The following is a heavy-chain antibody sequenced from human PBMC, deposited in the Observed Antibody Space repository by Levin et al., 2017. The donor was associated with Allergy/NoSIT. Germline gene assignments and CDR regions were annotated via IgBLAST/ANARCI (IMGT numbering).Heavy chain of an antibody. J-gene: IGHJ4*02. D-gene: IGHD3-10*01. Sequence: SGPTLVKPTQTLTLTCTFSGFSLTTSGMCVSWIRQPPGNALEWLARIDWDDDKYYSTSLKTRLTISRDTSKNQVVLTMTSMDPVDTATYYCEPATNHYYGRGFDYWGQGTPVTVSS. CDR1: GFSLTTSGMC. CDR2: IDWDDDK. V-gene: IGHV2-70*11. CDR3: EPATNHYYGRGFDY.